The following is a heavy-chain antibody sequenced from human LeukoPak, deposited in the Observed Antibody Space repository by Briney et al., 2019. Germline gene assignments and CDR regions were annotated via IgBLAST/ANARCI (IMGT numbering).Heavy chain of an antibody. CDR3: ARGRGNYPFGY. Sequence: PGGSLRLSCAASGFTFSSYWMSWVRQAPGKGLEWVANIKQDGSEKYYVDSVKGRFTISRDNAKNSLYLQMSSLRAEDTAVYYCARGRGNYPFGYWGQGTLVTVSS. CDR2: IKQDGSEK. J-gene: IGHJ4*02. CDR1: GFTFSSYW. V-gene: IGHV3-7*01. D-gene: IGHD1-7*01.